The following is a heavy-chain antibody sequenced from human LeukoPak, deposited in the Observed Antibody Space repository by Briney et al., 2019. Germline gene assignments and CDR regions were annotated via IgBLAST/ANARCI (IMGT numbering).Heavy chain of an antibody. V-gene: IGHV1-2*04. CDR2: IGPNSAET. CDR1: GYTFTSYY. D-gene: IGHD3-10*01. Sequence: ASVKVSCKTSGYTFTSYYMHWVRQPPAQGLQWLGWIGPNSAETILPQQFRGCLTLTRDTSVSTTFLDLRGLTTDETAVYYCETSSGSAVFPFDYWGQGTLVIVS. CDR3: ETSSGSAVFPFDY. J-gene: IGHJ4*02.